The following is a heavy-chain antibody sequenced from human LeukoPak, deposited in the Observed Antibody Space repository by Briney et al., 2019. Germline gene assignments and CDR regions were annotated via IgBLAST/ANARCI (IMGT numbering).Heavy chain of an antibody. CDR2: INPNSGGT. D-gene: IGHD4-11*01. J-gene: IGHJ6*02. CDR1: GYTFTGYY. Sequence: ASVKVSCKASGYTFTGYYMHWVRQAPGQGLECMGRINPNSGGTNYAQKFQGRVTMTRDTSISTAYMELSRLRSDDTAVYYCAGPTVPVVGYYYGMDVWGQGTTVTVSS. CDR3: AGPTVPVVGYYYGMDV. V-gene: IGHV1-2*06.